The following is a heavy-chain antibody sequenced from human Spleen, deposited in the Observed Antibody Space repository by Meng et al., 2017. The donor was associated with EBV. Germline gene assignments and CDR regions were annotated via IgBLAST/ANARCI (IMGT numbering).Heavy chain of an antibody. CDR3: ARARRVVVPATMRRPFDY. D-gene: IGHD2-2*01. CDR1: GGSFSAYS. CDR2: IHHSGDT. J-gene: IGHJ4*02. V-gene: IGHV4-34*01. Sequence: VPLQQGGAGLLKPAEPLSLTCAVYGGSFSAYSWNWIRQPPGKGLEWIGEIHHSGDTNYNSSLKSRVTISLDTSKNQFSLKLNSVTAADTAVYYCARARRVVVPATMRRPFDYWGQGTLVTVSS.